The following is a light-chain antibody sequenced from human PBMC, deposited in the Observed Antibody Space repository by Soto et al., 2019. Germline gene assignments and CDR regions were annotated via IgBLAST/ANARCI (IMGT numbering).Light chain of an antibody. Sequence: QSALTQPASVSGSPGQSITISCTGTSSDVGGYNYVSWYQHHPGKAPKLIIYDVSNRPSGVSIRFSASKSDNTVSLTISGLQPEDEADYHCSSYTTSNTRQIVFGTGTKVTVL. CDR1: SSDVGGYNY. CDR2: DVS. J-gene: IGLJ1*01. V-gene: IGLV2-14*03. CDR3: SSYTTSNTRQIV.